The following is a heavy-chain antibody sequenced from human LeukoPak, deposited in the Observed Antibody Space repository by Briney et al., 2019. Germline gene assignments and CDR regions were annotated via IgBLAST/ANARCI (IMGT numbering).Heavy chain of an antibody. D-gene: IGHD1-1*01. J-gene: IGHJ6*02. CDR1: GFNFIDYS. CDR3: ASSGTASRGAMDV. Sequence: PGGSLRLSCAASGFNFIDYSMNWVRQAPGKGLEWVSAMYSGGSTFYADSVRGRFNISRDNSKKTMFLQMSSLRVEDAAVYYCASSGTASRGAMDVWGQGTTVTVSS. V-gene: IGHV3-66*01. CDR2: MYSGGST.